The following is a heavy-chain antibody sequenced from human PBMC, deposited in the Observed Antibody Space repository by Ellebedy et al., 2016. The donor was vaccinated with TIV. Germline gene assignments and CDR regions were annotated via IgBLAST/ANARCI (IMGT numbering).Heavy chain of an antibody. V-gene: IGHV3-15*01. J-gene: IGHJ4*02. Sequence: GGSLRLSXAGSGFTFRQAWMTWVRQAPGKGLEWVGRIKSKKDGETTDYSAPVKGRFSISRDDSKNTLYLQMNSLKTEDTAVYFCAIDDYYDTSGTLFDYFDFWGQGALVTVSS. CDR2: IKSKKDGETT. CDR3: AIDDYYDTSGTLFDYFDF. CDR1: GFTFRQAW. D-gene: IGHD3-22*01.